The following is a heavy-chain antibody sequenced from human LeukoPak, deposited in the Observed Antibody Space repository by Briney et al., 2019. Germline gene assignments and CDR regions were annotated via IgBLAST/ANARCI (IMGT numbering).Heavy chain of an antibody. CDR1: GFTFSSYA. D-gene: IGHD3-22*01. V-gene: IGHV3-23*01. J-gene: IGHJ3*02. CDR2: ISGSGGST. CDR3: ASNLLSSRIVVATAGAFDI. Sequence: GGSLRLSCAASGFTFSSYAMSWVRQAPGKGLEWVSAISGSGGSTYYADSVKGRFTISGDNSKNTLYLQMNSLRAEDTAVYYCASNLLSSRIVVATAGAFDIWGQGTMVTVSS.